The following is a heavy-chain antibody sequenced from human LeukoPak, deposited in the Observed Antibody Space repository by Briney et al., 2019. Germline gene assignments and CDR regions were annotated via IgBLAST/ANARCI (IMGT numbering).Heavy chain of an antibody. J-gene: IGHJ6*02. V-gene: IGHV3-48*03. Sequence: GGSLRLSCAASGFTFSSYEMNWVRQAPGKGLEWVSYISSSGSTIYYADSVKGRFTISRDNAKNSLYLQMNSLRAEDTAVYYCARGGRVYGMDVWGQGTTVIVSS. CDR2: ISSSGSTI. CDR1: GFTFSSYE. D-gene: IGHD3-10*01. CDR3: ARGGRVYGMDV.